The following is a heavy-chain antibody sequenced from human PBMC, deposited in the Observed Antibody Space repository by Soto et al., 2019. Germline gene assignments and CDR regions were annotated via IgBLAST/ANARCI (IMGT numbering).Heavy chain of an antibody. J-gene: IGHJ5*02. CDR2: ISAYNGNT. CDR3: ARVWYYDFWSGYYNGWFDP. Sequence: ASVKVSCKASGYTFTSYGISWVRQAPGQGLEWMGWISAYNGNTTYAQKLQGRVTMTTDTSTSTAYMELRSLRSDDTAVYYCARVWYYDFWSGYYNGWFDPWGQGTLVTVSS. D-gene: IGHD3-3*01. V-gene: IGHV1-18*04. CDR1: GYTFTSYG.